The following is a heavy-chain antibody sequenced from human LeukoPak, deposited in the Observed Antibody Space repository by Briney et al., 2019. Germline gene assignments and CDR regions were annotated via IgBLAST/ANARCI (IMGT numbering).Heavy chain of an antibody. V-gene: IGHV3-23*01. CDR2: ITGSGGST. Sequence: PGGSLRLSCAASGFTFSSYAMSWVRQAPGKGLEGVSAITGSGGSTYYADSVKGRFTISRDNSTNTLYMQMNSLRAADTAVYYCAKAATTAIVTDLADYWGQGTLVTVSS. D-gene: IGHD5-18*01. CDR1: GFTFSSYA. CDR3: AKAATTAIVTDLADY. J-gene: IGHJ4*02.